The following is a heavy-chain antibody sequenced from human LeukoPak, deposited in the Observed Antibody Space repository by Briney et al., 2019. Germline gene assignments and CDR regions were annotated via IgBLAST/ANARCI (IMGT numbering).Heavy chain of an antibody. CDR1: GFTFSSYG. V-gene: IGHV3-33*01. D-gene: IGHD5-18*01. CDR3: ARASRRGTAMVWVVDY. Sequence: RAGGSLRLSCAASGFTFSSYGMHWVRQAPGKGLEWVAVIWYDGSNKYYADSVKGRFTISRDNSKNTLYLQMNSLRAEDTAVYYCARASRRGTAMVWVVDYWGQGTLVTVSS. J-gene: IGHJ4*02. CDR2: IWYDGSNK.